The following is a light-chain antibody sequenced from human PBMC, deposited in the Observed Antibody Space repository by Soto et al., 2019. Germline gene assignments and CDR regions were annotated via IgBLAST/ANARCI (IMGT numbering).Light chain of an antibody. V-gene: IGKV3-11*01. J-gene: IGKJ4*02. CDR1: QSVATY. Sequence: ILLTQSPAPLSLSPGEGATLSCRASQSVATYLAWYQQKPGQAARLLIYDTYNRATGIPATFSDSGSGTDFTLTTSSIEPEDFARYHCQQRSNWLLTFGGGTKVEIK. CDR2: DTY. CDR3: QQRSNWLLT.